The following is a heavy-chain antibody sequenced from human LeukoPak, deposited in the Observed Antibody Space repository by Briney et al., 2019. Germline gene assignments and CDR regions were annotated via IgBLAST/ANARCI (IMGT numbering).Heavy chain of an antibody. Sequence: PSQTLSLTCTVSGGSISSYYWSWIRQPPGKGLEWIGYIYYSGSTNYNPSLKSRVTISVDTSKNQFSLKLSSVTAADTAVYYCARAHGDYGQTQDAFDIWGQGTMVTVSS. CDR1: GGSISSYY. J-gene: IGHJ3*02. V-gene: IGHV4-59*12. CDR3: ARAHGDYGQTQDAFDI. CDR2: IYYSGST. D-gene: IGHD4-17*01.